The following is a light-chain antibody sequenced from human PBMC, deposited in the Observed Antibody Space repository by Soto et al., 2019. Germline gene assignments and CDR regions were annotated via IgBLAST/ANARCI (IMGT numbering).Light chain of an antibody. CDR1: STNIGSSSL. CDR3: CSYAGSDNYVL. J-gene: IGLJ2*01. V-gene: IGLV2-23*01. CDR2: EAT. Sequence: ALTQPASVSGSPGQSITISCTGSSTNIGSSSLVSWYQQHPGKAPKLMIYEATKRPSGLSDRFSGSKSGNMASLTISGLQAEDEADYFCCSYAGSDNYVLFGGGTKLTVL.